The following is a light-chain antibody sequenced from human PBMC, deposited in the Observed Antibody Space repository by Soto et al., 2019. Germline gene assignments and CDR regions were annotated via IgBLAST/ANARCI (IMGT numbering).Light chain of an antibody. Sequence: QSAMTQPPSVSAAPGQKVTISCSGSSSNIGGNSVSWYQQLPGTAPKLLIYDDNKRPSGIPDRFSGSKSGTSATLGITGFQTGDEADYYCSSYAGSNPFVFGTGTKVTVL. V-gene: IGLV1-51*01. J-gene: IGLJ1*01. CDR1: SSNIGGNS. CDR2: DDN. CDR3: SSYAGSNPFV.